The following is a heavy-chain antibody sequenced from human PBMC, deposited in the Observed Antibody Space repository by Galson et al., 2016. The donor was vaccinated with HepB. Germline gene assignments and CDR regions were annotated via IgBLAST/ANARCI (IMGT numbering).Heavy chain of an antibody. D-gene: IGHD3-3*01. J-gene: IGHJ6*02. Sequence: SLRLSCAASGFTVSSDYMSWVRQAPGKGLEWVSIIYSGGSTYYADSVKGRFTLSRDNSKNTLYLQMNSLRAEDTAVYHCATSRPHDYDFWSGYYKGGVVYGMDVWGQGTTVTVSS. CDR1: GFTVSSDY. V-gene: IGHV3-53*01. CDR2: IYSGGST. CDR3: ATSRPHDYDFWSGYYKGGVVYGMDV.